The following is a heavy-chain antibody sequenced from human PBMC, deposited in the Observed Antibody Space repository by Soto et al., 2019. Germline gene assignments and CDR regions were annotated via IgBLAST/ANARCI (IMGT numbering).Heavy chain of an antibody. D-gene: IGHD2-15*01. CDR1: GGSISGYY. Sequence: PSETLSLTCTVSGGSISGYYWNWIRQASGKGPEWIGDVNYTGSTNYNPSLKSRVTISVDTSKNQFSLKLSSVTAADTAVYYCAKGYCSGGSCKSRYYFDYWGQGTLVTVSS. J-gene: IGHJ4*02. CDR3: AKGYCSGGSCKSRYYFDY. V-gene: IGHV4-59*12. CDR2: VNYTGST.